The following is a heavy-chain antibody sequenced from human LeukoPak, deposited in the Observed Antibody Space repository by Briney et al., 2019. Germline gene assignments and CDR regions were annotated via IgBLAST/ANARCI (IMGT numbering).Heavy chain of an antibody. CDR3: AKDRGHVRYSSSSGHFGY. D-gene: IGHD6-6*01. Sequence: GRSLRLSCAASGFTFDDYAMHWVRQAPGKGLEWVSLISGDGGSTYYADSVKGRFTISRDNSKNSLYLQMNSLRTEDTALYYCAKDRGHVRYSSSSGHFGYWGQGTLVTVSS. J-gene: IGHJ4*02. CDR2: ISGDGGST. CDR1: GFTFDDYA. V-gene: IGHV3-43*02.